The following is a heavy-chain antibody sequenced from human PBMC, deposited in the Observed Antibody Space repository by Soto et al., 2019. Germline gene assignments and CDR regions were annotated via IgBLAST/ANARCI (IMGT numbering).Heavy chain of an antibody. CDR3: ARGRGGEHGYGSNWFDP. D-gene: IGHD5-18*01. V-gene: IGHV3-11*01. CDR2: ISSGGGST. J-gene: IGHJ5*02. Sequence: QVQLVESGGGLVKPGGSLRLSCAASGFIFSDYYMNWIRRAPGKGLEWVSYISSGGGSTYYAHSVKGRFTISRDNAKNSVNLKKKDLRASNRAGYYCARGRGGEHGYGSNWFDPWGQGTLVTVSS. CDR1: GFIFSDYY.